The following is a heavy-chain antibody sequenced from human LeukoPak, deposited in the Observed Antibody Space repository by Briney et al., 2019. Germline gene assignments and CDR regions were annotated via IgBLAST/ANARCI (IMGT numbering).Heavy chain of an antibody. V-gene: IGHV3-43*02. D-gene: IGHD2-15*01. CDR1: GFTFDDYA. CDR2: ISGDGGST. J-gene: IGHJ6*03. Sequence: PGGSLRLSCAASGFTFDDYAMHWVRQAPGKGLEWVSLISGDGGSTYYADSVKGRFTISRDNSKNSLYLQMNSLRTEDTALYCCAKVVAAHYYYYYMDVWGKGTTVTVSS. CDR3: AKVVAAHYYYYYMDV.